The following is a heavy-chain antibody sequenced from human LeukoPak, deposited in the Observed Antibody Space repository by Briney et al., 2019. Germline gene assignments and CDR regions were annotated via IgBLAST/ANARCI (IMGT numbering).Heavy chain of an antibody. CDR3: ARREYYSYAFDI. Sequence: GASVKVSCKASGYTFTSYWIGWVRQMPGKGLEWMGIIYPGDSDTRYSPSFQGQVTISADKSISTAYLQWSSLKASDTAMYYCARREYYSYAFDIWGQGTMVTVSS. J-gene: IGHJ3*02. CDR1: GYTFTSYW. CDR2: IYPGDSDT. D-gene: IGHD3-10*01. V-gene: IGHV5-51*01.